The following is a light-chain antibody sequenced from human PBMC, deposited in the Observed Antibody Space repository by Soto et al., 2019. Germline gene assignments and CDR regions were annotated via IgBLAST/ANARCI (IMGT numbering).Light chain of an antibody. CDR2: SNN. V-gene: IGLV1-44*01. J-gene: IGLJ2*01. CDR1: SSNIGSNT. Sequence: QLVLTQPPPASGTPGQRVTISCSGSSSNIGSNTVNWYQQLPGTAPKLLIYSNNQRPSGVPDRFSGSKSGTSASLAISGLQSEDEADYYCAAWDDSLKGVFGGGTKLTVL. CDR3: AAWDDSLKGV.